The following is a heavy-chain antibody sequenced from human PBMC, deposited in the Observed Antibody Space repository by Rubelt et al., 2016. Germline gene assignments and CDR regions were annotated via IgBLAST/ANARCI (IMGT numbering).Heavy chain of an antibody. Sequence: QVQLQESGPGLVKPSETLSLTCTVSGVSITNVNYYWGWIRQSPGKGLEYIGSIYYSGNTYDNPSLKSRVTISLDTSKNQFSLKLRSVTAADTAVYYCAREMFDPWGQGTLVTVSS. CDR3: AREMFDP. J-gene: IGHJ5*02. V-gene: IGHV4-39*07. CDR2: IYYSGNT. CDR1: GVSITNVNYY.